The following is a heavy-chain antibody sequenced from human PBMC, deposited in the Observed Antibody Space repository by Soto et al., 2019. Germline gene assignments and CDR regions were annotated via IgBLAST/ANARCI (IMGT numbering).Heavy chain of an antibody. CDR2: ISYDGSNK. D-gene: IGHD3-10*01. CDR3: ANGPWFGAFDY. V-gene: IGHV3-30*18. Sequence: QVQLVESGGGVVQPGRSLRLSCAASGFTFSSYGMHWVRQAPGKGLEWVAVISYDGSNKYYADSVKGRLTISRDNSKNTLYLQMNSLRAEDTAVYYCANGPWFGAFDYWGQGTLVTVPS. J-gene: IGHJ4*02. CDR1: GFTFSSYG.